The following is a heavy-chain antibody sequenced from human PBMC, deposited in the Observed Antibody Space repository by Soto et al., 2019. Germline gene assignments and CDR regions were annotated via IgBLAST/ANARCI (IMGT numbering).Heavy chain of an antibody. CDR3: ARRERAAGTDWWFGP. V-gene: IGHV4-39*01. Sequence: QLQLQESGPGLVKPSETLSLTCTVSGGSISSSSFHWGWIRQPPGKGLEWIGSIYYSGSTYYSPSLKGRVTXSXXXAXXQFPLKLSSVTAADTAVYYCARRERAAGTDWWFGPWGQGTLVTVSS. CDR2: IYYSGST. D-gene: IGHD6-13*01. J-gene: IGHJ5*02. CDR1: GGSISSSSFH.